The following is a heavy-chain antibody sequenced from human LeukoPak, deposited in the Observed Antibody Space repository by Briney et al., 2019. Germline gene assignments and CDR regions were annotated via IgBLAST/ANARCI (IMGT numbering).Heavy chain of an antibody. Sequence: SETLSLTCTVSGGSISSGDYYWSWIRQPPGKGLEWIGYIYYSGSTYYNPSLKSRVTISVDTSKNQFSLKLSSVTAADTAVYYCARDHSSGYYIFDYWGQGTLVTVSS. V-gene: IGHV4-30-4*01. D-gene: IGHD3-22*01. CDR2: IYYSGST. CDR1: GGSISSGDYY. CDR3: ARDHSSGYYIFDY. J-gene: IGHJ4*02.